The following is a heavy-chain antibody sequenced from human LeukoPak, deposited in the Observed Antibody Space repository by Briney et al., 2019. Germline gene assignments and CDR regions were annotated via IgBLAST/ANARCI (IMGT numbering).Heavy chain of an antibody. D-gene: IGHD4-17*01. J-gene: IGHJ3*02. CDR2: ISRSSSYI. Sequence: GGSLRLSCAASGFTLSSYTMTWVRQAPGKGLEWVSSISRSSSYIYYVDSVKGRFTISRDNAKKSLFLQMNSLRADDTAVYYCARARATVTRISSFDIWGQGTMVTVSS. CDR3: ARARATVTRISSFDI. V-gene: IGHV3-21*01. CDR1: GFTLSSYT.